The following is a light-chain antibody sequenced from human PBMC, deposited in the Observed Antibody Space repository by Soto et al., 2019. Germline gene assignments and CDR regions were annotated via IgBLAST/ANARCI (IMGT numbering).Light chain of an antibody. CDR3: SSYTSSSTWV. Sequence: QSALTQPASVSGSPGQSITISCTGTSSDVGGYNYVSWYQQHPGKAPKLMIYEVSNRPSGVANRFSGSKSGTTASLTISGRQAEDEADYYCSSYTSSSTWVFGGGTKLTVL. J-gene: IGLJ3*02. CDR2: EVS. CDR1: SSDVGGYNY. V-gene: IGLV2-14*01.